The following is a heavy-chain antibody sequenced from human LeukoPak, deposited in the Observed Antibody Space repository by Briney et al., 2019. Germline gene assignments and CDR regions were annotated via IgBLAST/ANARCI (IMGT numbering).Heavy chain of an antibody. V-gene: IGHV1-3*01. CDR2: INAGSGNT. J-gene: IGHJ4*02. Sequence: ASVKVSCKASGYTFTSYAMHWVRQAPGQRLEWMGWINAGSGNTKYSQKFQGRVTITRDTSASTAYMELSSLRSEDTAVYYCASSGITALRYFDWLSPYYFDYWGQGTLVTVSS. D-gene: IGHD3-9*01. CDR1: GYTFTSYA. CDR3: ASSGITALRYFDWLSPYYFDY.